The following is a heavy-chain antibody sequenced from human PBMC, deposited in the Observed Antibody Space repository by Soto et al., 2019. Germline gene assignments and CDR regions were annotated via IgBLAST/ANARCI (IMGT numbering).Heavy chain of an antibody. CDR1: GFTFSSYA. D-gene: IGHD6-13*01. V-gene: IGHV3-23*01. CDR2: INEAGDDT. CDR3: ARATGIAAAGRFDY. Sequence: GGSLRLSCEASGFTFSSYAMKWVRQAPGKGLEWVSSINEAGDDTYYADSVKGRFTISRDNSKSTLYLQMNSLRAEDTAIYYCARATGIAAAGRFDYWGQGTLVTVSS. J-gene: IGHJ4*02.